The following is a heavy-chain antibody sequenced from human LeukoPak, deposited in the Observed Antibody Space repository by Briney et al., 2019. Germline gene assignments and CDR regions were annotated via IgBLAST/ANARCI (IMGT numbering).Heavy chain of an antibody. CDR2: IYYSGST. Sequence: PSETLSLTCTVSGGSISSGDYYWSWIRQPPGKGLEWIGYIYYSGSTYYNPSLKSRVTISVDTSKNQFSLKLSSVTAADTAVYYCARTTGIAAAFDYWGQGTLVTVSS. CDR3: ARTTGIAAAFDY. CDR1: GGSISSGDYY. J-gene: IGHJ4*02. V-gene: IGHV4-30-4*01. D-gene: IGHD6-13*01.